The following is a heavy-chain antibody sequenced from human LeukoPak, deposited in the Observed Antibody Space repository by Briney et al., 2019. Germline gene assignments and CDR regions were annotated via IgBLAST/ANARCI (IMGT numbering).Heavy chain of an antibody. D-gene: IGHD1-26*01. V-gene: IGHV5-51*01. Sequence: GESLKISCKGSGYSFTSYWIGWVRQMPGKGLEWMGIPGDSDTRYSPSFQGQVTISADESISTAYLQWSSLKASDTAMYYCARQGLHREQGPNDYWGQGTLVTVSS. CDR1: GYSFTSYW. CDR2: PGDSDT. J-gene: IGHJ4*02. CDR3: ARQGLHREQGPNDY.